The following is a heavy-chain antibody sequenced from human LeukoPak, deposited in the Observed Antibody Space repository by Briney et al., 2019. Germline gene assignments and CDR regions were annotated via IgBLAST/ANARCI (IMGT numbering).Heavy chain of an antibody. V-gene: IGHV3-23*01. Sequence: PGGSLRLSCAVSGFIFRSYAMTWVRQAPGKGLEWVSSISASSASTFYADSVKGRFTISRDNSKNTLYLQMNSLRVEDTAVYYCARTYYYDSSPYTKQDYYYYYYMDVWGKGTTVTVSS. CDR1: GFIFRSYA. CDR3: ARTYYYDSSPYTKQDYYYYYYMDV. D-gene: IGHD3-22*01. J-gene: IGHJ6*03. CDR2: ISASSAST.